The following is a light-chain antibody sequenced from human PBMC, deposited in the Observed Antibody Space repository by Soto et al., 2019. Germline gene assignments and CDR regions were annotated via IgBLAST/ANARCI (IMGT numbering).Light chain of an antibody. CDR1: SSDVGGYNY. J-gene: IGLJ1*01. CDR2: EVS. Sequence: QSALTQPASVSGSPGQSITISCTGTSSDVGGYNYVSWYQQHPGKAPKLMIYEVSKRPSGVPNRFSGSKSGNTASLTISGLQADDEADYYCCSYTSSNTWVFGTGTKLTVL. V-gene: IGLV2-14*01. CDR3: CSYTSSNTWV.